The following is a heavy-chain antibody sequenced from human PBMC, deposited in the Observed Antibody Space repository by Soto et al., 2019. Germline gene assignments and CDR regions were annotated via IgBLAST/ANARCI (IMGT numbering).Heavy chain of an antibody. CDR3: ARQGGNPLDY. CDR1: GFTFSSYA. Sequence: QVQLVESGGGVVQPGRSLRLSCAASGFTFSSYAKGLEWVAVISYDGSNKYYADSVKGRFTISRDNSKNTLYLQMNSLRAEDTAVYYCARQGGNPLDYWGQGTLVTVSS. J-gene: IGHJ4*02. V-gene: IGHV3-30-3*01. D-gene: IGHD2-15*01. CDR2: ISYDGSNK.